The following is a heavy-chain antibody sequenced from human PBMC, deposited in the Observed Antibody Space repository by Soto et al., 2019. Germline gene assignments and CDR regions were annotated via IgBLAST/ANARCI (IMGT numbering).Heavy chain of an antibody. CDR2: ISAYNGNT. V-gene: IGHV1-18*01. CDR1: GYTFTSYG. D-gene: IGHD2-8*01. CDR3: ARHIVLMVYAIRHYGMDV. J-gene: IGHJ6*02. Sequence: QVQLVQSGAEVKKPGASVKVSCKASGYTFTSYGISWVRQAPGQGLEWMGWISAYNGNTNYAQKLQGRVTMTTDTSTSTAYMELRSLRSDDTAVYYCARHIVLMVYAIRHYGMDVWGQGTTVTVSS.